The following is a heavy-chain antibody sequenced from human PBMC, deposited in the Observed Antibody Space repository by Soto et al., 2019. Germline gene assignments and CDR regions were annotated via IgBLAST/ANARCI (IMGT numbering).Heavy chain of an antibody. Sequence: SVKVSCKASGGTFSSYTISCVRQAPGQGLEWMGRIIPILGIANYAQRFQGRVTITADKSTSTAYMELSSLRSEDTAVYYCARGIGSSWYPPGGMDVWGQGTTVTVSS. V-gene: IGHV1-69*02. CDR1: GGTFSSYT. D-gene: IGHD6-13*01. CDR3: ARGIGSSWYPPGGMDV. CDR2: IIPILGIA. J-gene: IGHJ6*02.